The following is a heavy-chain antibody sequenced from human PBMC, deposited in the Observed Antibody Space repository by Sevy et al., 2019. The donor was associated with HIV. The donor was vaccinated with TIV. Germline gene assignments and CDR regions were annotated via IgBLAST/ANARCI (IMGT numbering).Heavy chain of an antibody. Sequence: GGSLRLSCAASGFTFSNAWMSWVRQAPGKGLEWVGRIKSKTDGGTTDYAAPVKGRFTISRDDSKNTLYLQMNSLKTEDTAVCYCTTDHYYDSSGLDYWGQGTLVTVSS. CDR1: GFTFSNAW. V-gene: IGHV3-15*01. CDR3: TTDHYYDSSGLDY. J-gene: IGHJ4*02. D-gene: IGHD3-22*01. CDR2: IKSKTDGGTT.